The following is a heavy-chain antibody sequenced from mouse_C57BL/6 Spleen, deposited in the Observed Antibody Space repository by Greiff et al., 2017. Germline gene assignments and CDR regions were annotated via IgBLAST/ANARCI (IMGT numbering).Heavy chain of an antibody. V-gene: IGHV5-9-1*02. Sequence: EVKLMESGEGLVKPGGSLKLSCAASGFTFSSYAISWVRQTPAKRLEWVAYISSGGDYIYSADTVKGRFTISRDNDRNTLYLQMSSLKSEDTAMYYCTRDEGYYDDHAMDYWGQGTSVTVSS. CDR3: TRDEGYYDDHAMDY. CDR1: GFTFSSYA. CDR2: ISSGGDYI. D-gene: IGHD2-4*01. J-gene: IGHJ4*01.